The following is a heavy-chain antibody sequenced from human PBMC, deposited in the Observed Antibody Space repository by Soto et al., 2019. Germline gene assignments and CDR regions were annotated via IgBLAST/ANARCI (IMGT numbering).Heavy chain of an antibody. CDR2: IYYTGHT. V-gene: IGHV4-59*08. Sequence: SETLSLTCTVSGGSISTYYWSWIRQPPGKGLQWIGYIYYTGHTDYNPSLQSRVTISVDTSKNQFSLRLTSVTAADTAVYYCARVQSSYYDRAFDSWGQGTVVTVSS. J-gene: IGHJ4*02. CDR1: GGSISTYY. D-gene: IGHD3-9*01. CDR3: ARVQSSYYDRAFDS.